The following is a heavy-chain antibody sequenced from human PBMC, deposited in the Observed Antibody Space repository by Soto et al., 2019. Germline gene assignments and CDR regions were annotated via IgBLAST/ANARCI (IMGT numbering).Heavy chain of an antibody. CDR1: GFIFSSYG. D-gene: IGHD6-19*01. J-gene: IGHJ6*02. V-gene: IGHV3-30*18. CDR2: ISHDGSLK. CDR3: AKLPHIGWYHHYYDFDF. Sequence: QVQLVESGAGVVQAGKSLGLSCTASGFIFSSYGMHWDRQAPGKGLEWVDVISHDGSLKESLDSVKGRFIISRDNSKNTLCLQKNSLRTEDTAVYYCAKLPHIGWYHHYYDFDFCGQRTTVIVSS.